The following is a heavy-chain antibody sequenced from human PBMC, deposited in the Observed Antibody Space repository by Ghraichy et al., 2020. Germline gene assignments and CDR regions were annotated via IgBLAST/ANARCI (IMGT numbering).Heavy chain of an antibody. V-gene: IGHV3-21*01. CDR3: ARGGNYDFWSGYWNFDY. CDR1: GFTFSSYS. D-gene: IGHD3-3*01. Sequence: GGSLRLSCAASGFTFSSYSMNWVRQAPGKGLEWVSSISSSSSYIYYADSVKGRFTISRDNAKNSLYLQMNSLRAEDTAVYYCARGGNYDFWSGYWNFDYWGQGTLVTVSS. CDR2: ISSSSSYI. J-gene: IGHJ4*02.